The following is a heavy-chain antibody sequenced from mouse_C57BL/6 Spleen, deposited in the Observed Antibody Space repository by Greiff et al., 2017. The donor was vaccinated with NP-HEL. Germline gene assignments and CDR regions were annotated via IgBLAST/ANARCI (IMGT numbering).Heavy chain of an antibody. V-gene: IGHV1-52*01. J-gene: IGHJ3*01. Sequence: QVQLQQPGAELVRPGSSVKLSCKASGYTFTSYWMHWVKQRPIQGLEWIGNIDPSDSETHYNQKFKDKATLTVDISSSTAYMQLSSLTSEDSAVYYCARGDYGSSYWFAYWGQGTLVTVSA. CDR1: GYTFTSYW. CDR2: IDPSDSET. D-gene: IGHD1-1*01. CDR3: ARGDYGSSYWFAY.